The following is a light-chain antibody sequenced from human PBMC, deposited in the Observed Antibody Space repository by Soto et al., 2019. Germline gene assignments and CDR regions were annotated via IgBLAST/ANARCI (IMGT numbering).Light chain of an antibody. CDR3: QQYSHLVT. J-gene: IGKJ2*01. CDR2: DAS. V-gene: IGKV1-5*01. CDR1: QTISTL. Sequence: IQMTQSPSTLSAPVGDRVTITCQASQTISTLLAWFQHKPGKAPNLLIYDASNLESGGSSRFSGSGSVTEFTLTIGSLQFDDSATYFCQQYSHLVTFGQGTKLEIK.